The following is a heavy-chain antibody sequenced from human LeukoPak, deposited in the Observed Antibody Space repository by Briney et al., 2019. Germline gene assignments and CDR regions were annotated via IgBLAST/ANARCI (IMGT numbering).Heavy chain of an antibody. CDR3: AKYDDILTGFPDAFDI. J-gene: IGHJ3*02. V-gene: IGHV3-49*03. CDR2: IRSKAYGGTT. D-gene: IGHD3-9*01. CDR1: GFTFGDYV. Sequence: GGSLRLSCKASGFTFGDYVMSWFRQAPGKGLEWVGFIRSKAYGGTTEYASSVKGRFTISRGDSKSIAYLQMNSLRAEDTAVYYCAKYDDILTGFPDAFDIWGQGTMVTVSS.